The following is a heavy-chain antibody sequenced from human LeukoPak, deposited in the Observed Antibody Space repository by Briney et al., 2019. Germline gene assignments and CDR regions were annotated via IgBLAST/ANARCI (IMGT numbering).Heavy chain of an antibody. CDR2: IRYDGSNK. CDR1: GFTFSSYG. V-gene: IGHV3-30*02. CDR3: ARGSDSSGYYPDY. J-gene: IGHJ4*02. Sequence: GGSLRLSCAASGFTFSSYGMHWVRQAPGKGLEWVAFIRYDGSNKYYADSVKGRFTISRDNSKNTLYLQMNSLRAEGTAVYYCARGSDSSGYYPDYWGQGTLVTVSS. D-gene: IGHD3-22*01.